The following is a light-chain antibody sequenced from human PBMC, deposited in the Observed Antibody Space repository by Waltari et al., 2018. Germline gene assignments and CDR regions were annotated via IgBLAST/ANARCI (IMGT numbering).Light chain of an antibody. CDR3: HQYYSSPLT. Sequence: DIVLTQSPDSLPVSLGERATINCKASQSILYSYNNNNYLAWYQQKPGQPPKEPIYWASMRESGVPDRFSGSGSGTDFTLTISSLQAEDVAIYYCHQYYSSPLTFGQGTKVEIK. CDR2: WAS. V-gene: IGKV4-1*01. CDR1: QSILYSYNNNNY. J-gene: IGKJ1*01.